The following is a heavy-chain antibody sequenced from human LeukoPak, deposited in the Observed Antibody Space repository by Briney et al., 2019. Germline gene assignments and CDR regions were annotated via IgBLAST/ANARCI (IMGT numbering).Heavy chain of an antibody. CDR2: TADKVDIYTT. V-gene: IGHV3-72*01. CDR1: GFTFSDYY. J-gene: IGHJ4*02. Sequence: GGSLRLSCAASGFTFSDYYMDWFRQAPGKGLEWVGRTADKVDIYTTGYAASVKGRFTISRDDSENSVYLQMNSLKIEDTAVYYCTRSFYANDYWGQGTLVTVSS. D-gene: IGHD2/OR15-2a*01. CDR3: TRSFYANDY.